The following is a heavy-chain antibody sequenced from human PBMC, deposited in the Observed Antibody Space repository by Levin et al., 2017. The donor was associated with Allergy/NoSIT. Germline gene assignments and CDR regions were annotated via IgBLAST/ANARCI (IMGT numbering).Heavy chain of an antibody. Sequence: ASVKVSCKASGYTFTDYYLHWVRQAPGQGLEWMGWINTKTGGTNYAQRFEGRVTLTRDTSISTGFMELSGLKLDDMAVYYCARRGPLPRTFDIWGQGTMVTVSS. J-gene: IGHJ3*02. V-gene: IGHV1-2*02. CDR2: INTKTGGT. CDR3: ARRGPLPRTFDI. CDR1: GYTFTDYY.